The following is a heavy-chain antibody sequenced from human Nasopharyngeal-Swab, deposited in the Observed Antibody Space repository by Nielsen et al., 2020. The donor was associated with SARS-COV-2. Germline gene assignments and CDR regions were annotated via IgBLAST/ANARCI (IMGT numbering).Heavy chain of an antibody. CDR2: IYYSGST. V-gene: IGHV4-31*03. D-gene: IGHD3-22*01. CDR3: ARAMIVVVINAFNI. J-gene: IGHJ3*02. CDR1: GGSISSGGYY. Sequence: SETLSLTCTVSGGSISSGGYYWRWIRQHPGKGLEWIGYIYYSGSTYYNPSLKSRVTISVDTSKNQFSLKLSSVTAADTAVYYCARAMIVVVINAFNIWGQGTMVTVSS.